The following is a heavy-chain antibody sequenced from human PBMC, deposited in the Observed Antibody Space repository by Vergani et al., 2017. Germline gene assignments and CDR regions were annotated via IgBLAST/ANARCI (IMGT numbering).Heavy chain of an antibody. V-gene: IGHV4-34*01. Sequence: QVQLQQWGAGLLKPSETLSLTCAVYGGSFSGYYWGWIRQPPGKGLEWIGSIYYSGSTYYNPSLKSRVTISVDTSKNQFSLKLSSVTAADTAVYYCARLLRARPSMDVWGQGTTVTVSS. J-gene: IGHJ6*02. D-gene: IGHD6-6*01. CDR3: ARLLRARPSMDV. CDR2: IYYSGST. CDR1: GGSFSGYY.